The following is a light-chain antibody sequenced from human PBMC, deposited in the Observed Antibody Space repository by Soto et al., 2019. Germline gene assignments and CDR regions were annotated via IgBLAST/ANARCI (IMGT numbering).Light chain of an antibody. CDR1: IFNIGGNS. J-gene: IGLJ1*01. CDR2: DDN. V-gene: IGLV1-51*01. CDR3: GSWDSSLSAYV. Sequence: QSVLSQPPPVCPAPGQKATTPVSVNIFNIGGNSVSWYQQLPGTAPKLLIYDDNKRPSGIPDRFSGSKSGTSATLGITGFQTGDEADYYCGSWDSSLSAYVFGTGTKV.